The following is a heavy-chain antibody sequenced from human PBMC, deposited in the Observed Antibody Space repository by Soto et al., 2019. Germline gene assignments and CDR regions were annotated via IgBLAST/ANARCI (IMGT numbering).Heavy chain of an antibody. V-gene: IGHV4-30-4*01. CDR2: IFYGGSS. D-gene: IGHD3-10*01. CDR1: GDSISSANNY. CDR3: ARDSSLVRGVVVS. J-gene: IGHJ4*02. Sequence: QVQLQESGPGLVKPSQTLSLTCTVSGDSISSANNYWSWIRQPPGKVLEWLGYIFYGGSSYYNPSFRGRLAMSVDTSKNLISLRLTSVTAADTAIYYCARDSSLVRGVVVSWGQGTLVTVSS.